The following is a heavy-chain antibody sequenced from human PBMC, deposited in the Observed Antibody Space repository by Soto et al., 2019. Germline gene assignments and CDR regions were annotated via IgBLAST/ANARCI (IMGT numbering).Heavy chain of an antibody. D-gene: IGHD7-27*01. J-gene: IGHJ4*02. Sequence: ASVKVSCKASGYTFTGYYMHWVRQAPGQGLEWMGWINPNSGGTNYAQKCQGWVTMTRDTSISTAYMELSRLRSDDTAVYYCARDYALGIGGRSALSFDYWGQGTLVTVSS. CDR1: GYTFTGYY. V-gene: IGHV1-2*04. CDR2: INPNSGGT. CDR3: ARDYALGIGGRSALSFDY.